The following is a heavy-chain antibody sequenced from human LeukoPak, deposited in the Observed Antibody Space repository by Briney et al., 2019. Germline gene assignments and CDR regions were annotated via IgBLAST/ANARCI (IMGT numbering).Heavy chain of an antibody. Sequence: ASVKVSCKASGYTFTSYGISWVRQAPGQGLEWMGWISAYNGNTNYAQKLQGRVTMTTDTSTSTAYMELRSLGSDDTAVYYCARAGHIVVGCWYFQHWGQGTLVTVSS. D-gene: IGHD2-21*01. CDR3: ARAGHIVVGCWYFQH. J-gene: IGHJ1*01. CDR1: GYTFTSYG. CDR2: ISAYNGNT. V-gene: IGHV1-18*01.